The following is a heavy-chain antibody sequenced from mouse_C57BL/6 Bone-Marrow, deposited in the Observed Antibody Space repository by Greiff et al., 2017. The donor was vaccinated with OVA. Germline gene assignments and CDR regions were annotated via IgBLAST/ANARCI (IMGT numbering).Heavy chain of an antibody. CDR3: SVITTNY. Sequence: EVKLMESGPGLVKPSQSLSLTCSVTGYSITSGYYWNWIRQFPGNKREWMGYISYDGSNNYNPSLKNRISITRDTSKNQFFLKLNSVTTEDTATYYCSVITTNYWGQGTTLTVSS. CDR1: GYSITSGYY. CDR2: ISYDGSN. V-gene: IGHV3-6*01. J-gene: IGHJ2*01. D-gene: IGHD1-1*01.